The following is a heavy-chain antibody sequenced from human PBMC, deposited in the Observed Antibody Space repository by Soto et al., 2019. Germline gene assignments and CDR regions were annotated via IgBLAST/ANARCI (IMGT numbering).Heavy chain of an antibody. J-gene: IGHJ4*02. CDR1: GGSFSGYY. CDR2: INHSGST. V-gene: IGHV4-34*01. Sequence: PSETLSLTCAVCGGSFSGYYWSWIRQPPGKGLEWIGEINHSGSTNYNPSLKSRVTISVDTSKNQFSLKLSSVTAADTAVYYCARGFYDILTGYYPFDYWGQGTLVTVSS. D-gene: IGHD3-9*01. CDR3: ARGFYDILTGYYPFDY.